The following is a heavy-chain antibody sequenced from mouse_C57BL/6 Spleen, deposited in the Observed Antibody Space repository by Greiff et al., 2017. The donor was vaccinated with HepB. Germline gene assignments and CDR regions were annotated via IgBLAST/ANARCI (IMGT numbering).Heavy chain of an antibody. J-gene: IGHJ2*01. V-gene: IGHV1-55*01. D-gene: IGHD2-3*01. Sequence: QVQLQQPGAELVKPGASVKMSCKASGYTFTSYWITWVKQRPGQGLEWIGDIYPGSGSTNYNEKFKSKATLTVDTSSSTAYMQLSSLTSEDSAVYYCARGSPRWLLRHYWGQGTTLTVSS. CDR3: ARGSPRWLLRHY. CDR1: GYTFTSYW. CDR2: IYPGSGST.